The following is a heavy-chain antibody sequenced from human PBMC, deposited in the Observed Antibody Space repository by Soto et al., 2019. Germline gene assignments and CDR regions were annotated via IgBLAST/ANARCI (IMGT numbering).Heavy chain of an antibody. D-gene: IGHD3-10*01. CDR2: IYYSGST. Sequence: SETLSLTCTVSGGSISSGGYYWSWIRQHPGKGLEWIGYIYYSGSTYYNPSLKSRVTISVDTSKNQFSLKLSSVTAADTAVYYCAREADTMIRGVIISAWFDPWGQGTLVTVSS. V-gene: IGHV4-31*03. CDR1: GGSISSGGYY. J-gene: IGHJ5*02. CDR3: AREADTMIRGVIISAWFDP.